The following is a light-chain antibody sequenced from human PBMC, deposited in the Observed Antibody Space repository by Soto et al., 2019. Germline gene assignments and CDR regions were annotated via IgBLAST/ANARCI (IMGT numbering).Light chain of an antibody. CDR2: DAS. Sequence: EIVLAQSPCTLSLSPGERATLSCRASQSLSSYLAWYQQKPGQTPRLLIYDASNRAAGIPARFSGSGSGTDFTLTISSLESEDVAVYYCQQCHKWPRITFGPGTRLEIK. CDR1: QSLSSY. J-gene: IGKJ5*01. V-gene: IGKV3-11*01. CDR3: QQCHKWPRIT.